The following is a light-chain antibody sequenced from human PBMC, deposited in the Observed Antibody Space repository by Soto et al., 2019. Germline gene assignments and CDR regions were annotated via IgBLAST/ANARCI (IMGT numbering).Light chain of an antibody. Sequence: IVMTQSPLSLPVAPGQPASISCKSSQSLLHITGETFLFWYLQKPGQSPQLLIYEVSTRVSGVPDRFSGSGSGTDFTLEISRVETDDVGIYYCMQSTQLPPTFGQGTPLEIK. CDR1: QSLLHITGETF. J-gene: IGKJ5*01. CDR3: MQSTQLPPT. CDR2: EVS. V-gene: IGKV2D-29*02.